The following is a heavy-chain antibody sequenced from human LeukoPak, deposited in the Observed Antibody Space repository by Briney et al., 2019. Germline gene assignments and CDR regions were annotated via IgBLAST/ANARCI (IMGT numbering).Heavy chain of an antibody. CDR3: ARDRGNGDYGDYFDS. V-gene: IGHV4-61*02. D-gene: IGHD4-17*01. CDR1: GGSVTSGPNY. Sequence: SETLSLTCSVSGGSVTSGPNYWNWIRRPAGKGLEWIGRIQTSGRVNYNPSLKSRVTVYLDTPKNLVSLQLTSVTAADTAVYYCARDRGNGDYGDYFDSWGKGTQVTVSS. J-gene: IGHJ4*02. CDR2: IQTSGRV.